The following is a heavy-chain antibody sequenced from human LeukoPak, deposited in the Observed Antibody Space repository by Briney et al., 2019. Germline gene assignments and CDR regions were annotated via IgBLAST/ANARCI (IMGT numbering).Heavy chain of an antibody. D-gene: IGHD6-13*01. CDR3: ARFPLFGATAGMRYWYFDL. V-gene: IGHV3-48*01. Sequence: PWGSLRLSCAASGFTFSNYSMNWVRQAPGKGLEWLSYIGISSSPQYYADSVKGRFTISRDNGKNSLYLQMNSLGAEDTAVYYCARFPLFGATAGMRYWYFDLWGRGTLVNVPS. CDR2: IGISSSPQ. CDR1: GFTFSNYS. J-gene: IGHJ2*01.